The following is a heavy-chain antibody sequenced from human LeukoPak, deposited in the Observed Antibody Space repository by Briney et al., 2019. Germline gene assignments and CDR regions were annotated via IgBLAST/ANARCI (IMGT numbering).Heavy chain of an antibody. CDR2: IRSSGSI. J-gene: IGHJ4*02. V-gene: IGHV4-59*01. Sequence: SETLSLTCSVSGDSISGYYWNWIRQSPEKGLEWIAYIRSSGSINYNPSLRSRATISLDTSKNQFSLRLTSVTAADTAIYYCARMATIRGDGYHFDFWGQGTLVTVSS. CDR3: ARMATIRGDGYHFDF. D-gene: IGHD5-24*01. CDR1: GDSISGYY.